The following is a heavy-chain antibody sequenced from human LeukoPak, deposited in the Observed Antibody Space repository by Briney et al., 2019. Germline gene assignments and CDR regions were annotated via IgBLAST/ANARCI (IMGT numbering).Heavy chain of an antibody. CDR3: ARDSSGAFDI. CDR1: GFTFSSYN. Sequence: GGSLRLSCSASGFTFSSYNMHWVRQAPGKGLEWVAVIWYNGNDKYYADSVKGRFTISRDNSKNTLYLQMNSLRAEDTAVYYCARDSSGAFDIWGQGTMVTVSS. J-gene: IGHJ3*02. CDR2: IWYNGNDK. D-gene: IGHD3-22*01. V-gene: IGHV3-33*01.